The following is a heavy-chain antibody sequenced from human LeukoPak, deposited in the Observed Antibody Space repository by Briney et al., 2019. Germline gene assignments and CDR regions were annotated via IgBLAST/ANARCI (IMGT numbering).Heavy chain of an antibody. V-gene: IGHV3-53*01. CDR1: GFTVSNNY. J-gene: IGHJ4*02. Sequence: GGSLRLSCAASGFTVSNNYMSWVRRAPGKGLGWVSLIYSGGSTYHADSVKGRFTISRDNSKNTLYLQMNSLRVEDMAVYYCAREPINDSGYFDYWGQGTLVTVSS. CDR3: AREPINDSGYFDY. CDR2: IYSGGST. D-gene: IGHD1-1*01.